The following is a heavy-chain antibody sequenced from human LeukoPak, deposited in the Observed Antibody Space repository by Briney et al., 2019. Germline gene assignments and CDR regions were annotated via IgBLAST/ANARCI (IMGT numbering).Heavy chain of an antibody. Sequence: GESLKISCETSEYYFATYLIGWGHPMPGKGLERMWMIFPGDSDPKYRPSFQGHVTISADKSISTAYLQWSSLRASDTAIYYCMRLDGVAAPSTTYWGQGTLVTVSS. CDR3: MRLDGVAAPSTTY. CDR1: EYYFATYL. D-gene: IGHD6-13*01. J-gene: IGHJ4*02. CDR2: IFPGDSDP. V-gene: IGHV5-51*07.